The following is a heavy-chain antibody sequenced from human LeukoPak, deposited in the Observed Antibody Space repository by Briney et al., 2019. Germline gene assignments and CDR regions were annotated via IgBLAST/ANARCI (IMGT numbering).Heavy chain of an antibody. Sequence: ASVKVSCKVSGYTLTELSMHWVRQAPGKGLEWMGGFDPEDGETIYAQKFQGRVTMTEDTSTDTAYMELSSLRSEDTAVYYCATHLPTSYDFWSGAGGVWGKGTTVTVSS. CDR3: ATHLPTSYDFWSGAGGV. J-gene: IGHJ6*04. CDR1: GYTLTELS. D-gene: IGHD3-3*01. CDR2: FDPEDGET. V-gene: IGHV1-24*01.